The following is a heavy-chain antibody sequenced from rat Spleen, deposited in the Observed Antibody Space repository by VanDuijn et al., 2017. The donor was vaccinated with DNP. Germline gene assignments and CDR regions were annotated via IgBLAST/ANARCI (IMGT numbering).Heavy chain of an antibody. D-gene: IGHD1-10*01. J-gene: IGHJ3*01. CDR2: ITYDASRT. CDR1: EFTFSRSD. V-gene: IGHV5S10*01. CDR3: ATHSFTSGITTAFGS. Sequence: EVQLVESGGGLVQPGRSLKLSCAASEFTFSRSDVAWVRQAPKKGLEWVATITYDASRTFYRDSVKGRFTISRENPKSTLFLQMDSLRSEDTATYYCATHSFTSGITTAFGSWGQGTLVTVSS.